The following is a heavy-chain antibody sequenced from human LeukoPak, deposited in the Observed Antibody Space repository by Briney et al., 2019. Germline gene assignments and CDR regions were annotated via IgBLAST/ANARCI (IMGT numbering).Heavy chain of an antibody. CDR3: AKDRTTM. D-gene: IGHD4/OR15-4a*01. Sequence: GGSLRLSCAASGFTFSSYPLSWVRQAPGKGLEWVSAIAISGDTTYYADSVKGRFTISRDNSKNTLYLQMNSLRAEDTAIYYCAKDRTTMWGQGTLVTVSS. CDR2: IAISGDTT. J-gene: IGHJ4*02. V-gene: IGHV3-23*01. CDR1: GFTFSSYP.